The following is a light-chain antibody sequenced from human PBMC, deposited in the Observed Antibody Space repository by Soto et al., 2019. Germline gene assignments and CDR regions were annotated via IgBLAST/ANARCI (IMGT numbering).Light chain of an antibody. V-gene: IGKV3-15*01. CDR2: GAS. J-gene: IGKJ2*01. Sequence: EILMTQSPATVSVSPGERATLSCRASQSVRSNLAWYQQKPGQAPRLLIYGASTRATGIPARFSGSGSGTEFSLTISSLQSEDSAVYYCQLYNDSFPYTFGQGTKLEIK. CDR3: QLYNDSFPYT. CDR1: QSVRSN.